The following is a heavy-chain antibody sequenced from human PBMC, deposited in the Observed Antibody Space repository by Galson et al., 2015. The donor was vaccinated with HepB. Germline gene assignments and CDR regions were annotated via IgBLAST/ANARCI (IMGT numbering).Heavy chain of an antibody. Sequence: SLRLSCAASGFTFSSYSMNWVRQAPGKGLEWVSSITSSGGNGYYTDSVKGRFTVSRDNSKNTLLLQLNSLRAEDTAMYFCAKDGIMVANNPYHFHYWGQGTLVTVSS. CDR3: AKDGIMVANNPYHFHY. CDR2: ITSSGGNG. D-gene: IGHD2-15*01. CDR1: GFTFSSYS. V-gene: IGHV3-23*01. J-gene: IGHJ4*02.